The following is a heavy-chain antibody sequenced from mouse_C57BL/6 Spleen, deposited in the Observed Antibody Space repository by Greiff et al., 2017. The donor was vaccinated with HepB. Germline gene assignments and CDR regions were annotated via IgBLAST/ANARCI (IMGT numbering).Heavy chain of an antibody. CDR1: GYTFTDYE. J-gene: IGHJ2*01. CDR3: TRSEDYDGDY. V-gene: IGHV1-15*01. D-gene: IGHD2-4*01. Sequence: QVQLQQSGAELVRPGASVTLSCKASGYTFTDYEMHWVKQTPVHGLEWIGAIDPETGGTAYNQKFKGKAILTADKSSSTAYMELRSLTSEDSAVYYCTRSEDYDGDYWGQGTTLTVSS. CDR2: IDPETGGT.